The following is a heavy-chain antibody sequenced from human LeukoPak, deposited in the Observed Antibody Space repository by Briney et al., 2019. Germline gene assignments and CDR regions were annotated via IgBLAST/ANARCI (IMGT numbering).Heavy chain of an antibody. J-gene: IGHJ4*02. V-gene: IGHV3-53*01. CDR1: GFTVSSNY. CDR3: AREAVTRNYFDY. Sequence: PGGSLRLSCAASGFTVSSNYMNWVRQAPGKGLEGVSVIYSCGSTYYADSVKGRFTISRDNSKNTLYLQMNRLRAEDTAVYYCAREAVTRNYFDYWRQGTLVTVSS. CDR2: IYSCGST. D-gene: IGHD4-17*01.